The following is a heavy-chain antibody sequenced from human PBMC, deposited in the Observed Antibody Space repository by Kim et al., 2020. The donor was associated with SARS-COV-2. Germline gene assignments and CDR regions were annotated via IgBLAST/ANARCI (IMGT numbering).Heavy chain of an antibody. Sequence: GGSLRLSCAASGFTFSSYGMHWVRQAPGKGLEWVAVIWYDGSNKYYADSVKGRFTISRDNSKNTLYLQMNSLRAEDTAVYYCARDPYYYDSSGYYHPDYYYYYGMDVWGQGTTVTVSS. V-gene: IGHV3-33*08. J-gene: IGHJ6*02. CDR3: ARDPYYYDSSGYYHPDYYYYYGMDV. D-gene: IGHD3-22*01. CDR2: IWYDGSNK. CDR1: GFTFSSYG.